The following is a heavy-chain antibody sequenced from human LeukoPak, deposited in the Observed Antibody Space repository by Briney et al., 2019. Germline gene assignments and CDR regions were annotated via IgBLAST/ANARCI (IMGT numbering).Heavy chain of an antibody. D-gene: IGHD3-10*01. Sequence: ASVKVSCKASGYTFTSYGISWVRQAPGQGLEWMGWISGYNGNTNYAQNLQGRVTMTTDTSTSTLYMELRSLRSDDTAAYYCARGRTHRRLWLGESTGGPFDYWGQGTLVTVSS. V-gene: IGHV1-18*01. J-gene: IGHJ4*02. CDR2: ISGYNGNT. CDR3: ARGRTHRRLWLGESTGGPFDY. CDR1: GYTFTSYG.